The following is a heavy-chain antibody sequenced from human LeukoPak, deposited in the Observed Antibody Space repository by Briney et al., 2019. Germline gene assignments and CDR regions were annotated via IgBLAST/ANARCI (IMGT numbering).Heavy chain of an antibody. Sequence: SETLSLTCTVSGGSTSSYYWSWIRQPPGKGLEWVGYVYYSGNTNYNPSLKSRVTISVDTSKNQFSLNLRSVTAADTAVYYCARVGSGHFDYWGQGTLVTVSS. V-gene: IGHV4-59*01. CDR2: VYYSGNT. CDR1: GGSTSSYY. CDR3: ARVGSGHFDY. J-gene: IGHJ4*02. D-gene: IGHD2-15*01.